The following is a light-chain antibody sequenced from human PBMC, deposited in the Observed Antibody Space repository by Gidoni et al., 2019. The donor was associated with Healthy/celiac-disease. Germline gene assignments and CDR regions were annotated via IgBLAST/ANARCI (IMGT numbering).Light chain of an antibody. CDR2: DAS. CDR3: QQYDNLPYT. V-gene: IGKV1-33*01. Sequence: DIQMTQSPSSLSASVGDRVTITCQASQDISNYLNWYQQKPGKAPKLLIYDASNLETGVPSRFSGSGSGTEFTFTISSLQPEDIATYYCQQYDNLPYTFXQXTKLEIK. CDR1: QDISNY. J-gene: IGKJ2*01.